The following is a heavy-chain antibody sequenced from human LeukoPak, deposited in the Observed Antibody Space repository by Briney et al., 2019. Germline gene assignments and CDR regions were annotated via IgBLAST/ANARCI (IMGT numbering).Heavy chain of an antibody. CDR3: ARVPCYYDSSGYYCSDDYFDY. V-gene: IGHV5-51*01. D-gene: IGHD3-22*01. Sequence: GESVKISCKGSGYSFTSYWIGWVRQMPGKGLEWMGIIYPGDSNTRYSPSFQGQVTISADKSISTAYLQWSSLKASDTAMYYCARVPCYYDSSGYYCSDDYFDYWGQGTLVTVSS. J-gene: IGHJ4*02. CDR1: GYSFTSYW. CDR2: IYPGDSNT.